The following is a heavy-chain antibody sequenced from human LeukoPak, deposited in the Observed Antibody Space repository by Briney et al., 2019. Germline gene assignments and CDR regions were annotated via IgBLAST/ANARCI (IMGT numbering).Heavy chain of an antibody. CDR3: ARASDSSGWYRLDY. CDR1: GFTFSSYG. Sequence: GGSLRLSCAASGFTFSSYGMHWVRQAPGKGLEWVAVISYDGSNKYYADSVKGRFTISRDNSKNTLYLQMNSLRAEDTAVYYCARASDSSGWYRLDYWGQGTLVTVSS. J-gene: IGHJ4*02. D-gene: IGHD6-19*01. V-gene: IGHV3-30*03. CDR2: ISYDGSNK.